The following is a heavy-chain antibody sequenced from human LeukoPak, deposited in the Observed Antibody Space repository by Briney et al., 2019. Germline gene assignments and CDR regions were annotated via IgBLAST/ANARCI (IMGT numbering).Heavy chain of an antibody. Sequence: GGSLRLSCEASGLTFSSYAMSWVRKAPGKGLEWVSLISGSATSTYYADSVKGRFTISRDNSKSTLYLQMNSLRAEDTAVYYCARGSGTRGGFDYWGQGTLVTVSS. D-gene: IGHD2-2*01. V-gene: IGHV3-23*01. CDR3: ARGSGTRGGFDY. J-gene: IGHJ4*02. CDR2: ISGSATST. CDR1: GLTFSSYA.